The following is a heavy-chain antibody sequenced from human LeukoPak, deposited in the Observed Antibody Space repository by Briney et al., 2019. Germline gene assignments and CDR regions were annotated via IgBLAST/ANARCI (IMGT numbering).Heavy chain of an antibody. Sequence: GGSLRLSCAASGFTFSSYAMSRVRPAPGKGLEWVSLINDSGGNTYYADSVKGRFTISRDNSKNTLFLQMSSLRAEDTAVYYCAKTSAGIRGGYFDYWGQGTLVTVSS. D-gene: IGHD3-10*01. CDR3: AKTSAGIRGGYFDY. CDR2: INDSGGNT. V-gene: IGHV3-23*01. J-gene: IGHJ4*02. CDR1: GFTFSSYA.